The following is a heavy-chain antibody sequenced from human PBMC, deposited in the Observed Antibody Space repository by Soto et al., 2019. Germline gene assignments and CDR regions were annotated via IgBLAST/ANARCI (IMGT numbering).Heavy chain of an antibody. Sequence: GGSLRLSCAASGFTFSSYWMSWVRQAPGKGLEWVANIKQDGSEKYYVDSVKGRFTISRDNAKNSLYLQMNSLRAEDTAVYYCASMITFGGVIVPPLDAFDIWGQGTMVTVSS. CDR1: GFTFSSYW. D-gene: IGHD3-16*02. J-gene: IGHJ3*02. V-gene: IGHV3-7*01. CDR2: IKQDGSEK. CDR3: ASMITFGGVIVPPLDAFDI.